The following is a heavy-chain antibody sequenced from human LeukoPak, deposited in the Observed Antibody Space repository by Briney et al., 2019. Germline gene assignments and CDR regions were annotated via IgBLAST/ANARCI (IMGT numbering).Heavy chain of an antibody. J-gene: IGHJ4*02. D-gene: IGHD5-18*01. CDR2: ISSSSSYI. Sequence: PGGSLRLSCAASGFTFSSYSMNWVRQAPGKGLEWVSSISSSSSYIYYADSVKGRFTISRDNAKNSLYLQMNSLRAEDTAVYYCARALQLWLEVDYWGQGTLVTVS. V-gene: IGHV3-21*01. CDR3: ARALQLWLEVDY. CDR1: GFTFSSYS.